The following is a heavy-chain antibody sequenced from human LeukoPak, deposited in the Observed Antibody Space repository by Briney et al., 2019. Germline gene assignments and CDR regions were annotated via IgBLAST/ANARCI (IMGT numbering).Heavy chain of an antibody. D-gene: IGHD6-19*01. J-gene: IGHJ4*02. CDR1: GDSVSSNNGA. Sequence: SQTLSLTCGISGDSVSSNNGAWNWIRQSPSRGLEWLGRTYYRSKWYNDYAGSMKGRITIRPDTSKNQFSLQVNSVTPEDTAVYYCARGVGTSGWYTFDYWGQGTLVTVSS. CDR3: ARGVGTSGWYTFDY. CDR2: TYYRSKWYN. V-gene: IGHV6-1*01.